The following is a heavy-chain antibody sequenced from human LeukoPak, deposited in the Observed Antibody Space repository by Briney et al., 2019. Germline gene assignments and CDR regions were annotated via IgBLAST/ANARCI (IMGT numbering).Heavy chain of an antibody. CDR1: GFTLSSYG. CDR2: INQDGREE. Sequence: GGSLRLSCAASGFTLSSYGMHWVRQAPGKGLEWVANINQDGREENYVGSVKGRFTISRDNAKNSLYLQMNNLRVEDTAVYYCARGDFAMSYWGQGTLVTVSS. V-gene: IGHV3-7*01. J-gene: IGHJ1*01. CDR3: ARGDFAMSY. D-gene: IGHD3-10*01.